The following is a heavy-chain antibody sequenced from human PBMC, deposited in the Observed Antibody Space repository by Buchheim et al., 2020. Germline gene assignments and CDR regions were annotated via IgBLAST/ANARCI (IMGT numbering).Heavy chain of an antibody. CDR3: AKMGRPYYYDSSGYSTGGVYFDY. J-gene: IGHJ4*02. V-gene: IGHV3-23*01. D-gene: IGHD3-22*01. Sequence: EVQLLESGGGLVQPGGSLRLSCAASGFTFSSYAMSWVRQAPGKGLEWVSAISGSGGSTYYADSGKGRFTISRDNSKNTLYLQMNSLRAEDTAVYYCAKMGRPYYYDSSGYSTGGVYFDYWGQGTL. CDR2: ISGSGGST. CDR1: GFTFSSYA.